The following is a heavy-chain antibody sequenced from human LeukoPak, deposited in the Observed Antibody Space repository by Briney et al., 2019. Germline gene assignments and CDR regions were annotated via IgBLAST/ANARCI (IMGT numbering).Heavy chain of an antibody. Sequence: KAGESLKISCKGYGYSFTSYWIAWVRQMPGKGLEWVGIIHPGDSDTRYSPSFDGQVTISADESISTAYLQWSSLTASDTAIYYCARHPIVGASQSWFDPWGQGTLVTVSS. J-gene: IGHJ5*02. D-gene: IGHD1-26*01. CDR3: ARHPIVGASQSWFDP. CDR2: IHPGDSDT. CDR1: GYSFTSYW. V-gene: IGHV5-51*01.